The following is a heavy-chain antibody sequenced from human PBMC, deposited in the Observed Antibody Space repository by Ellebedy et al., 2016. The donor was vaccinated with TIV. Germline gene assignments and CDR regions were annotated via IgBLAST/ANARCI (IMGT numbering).Heavy chain of an antibody. V-gene: IGHV3-30*18. D-gene: IGHD3-10*01. Sequence: GESLKISXAASGFTFSSYGMHWVRQAPGKGLEWVAVISYDGSNKYYADSVKGRFTISRDNSKNTLYLQMNSLRAEDTAVYYCAKDRRLLWFGDQMDYWGQGTLVTVSS. CDR3: AKDRRLLWFGDQMDY. CDR2: ISYDGSNK. CDR1: GFTFSSYG. J-gene: IGHJ4*02.